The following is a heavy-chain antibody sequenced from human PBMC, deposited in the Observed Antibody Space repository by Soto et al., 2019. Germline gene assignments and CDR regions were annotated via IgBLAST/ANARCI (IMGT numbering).Heavy chain of an antibody. V-gene: IGHV3-21*01. CDR3: ARSPGVGVRGAY. Sequence: VGSLRLSGAGSGFTFSAYNINWVRQAPGKGLEWVSSISTGSWHIYQPDSMKGRFTISRDDAKNSVYLQMNSLRAEDTAVYYCARSPGVGVRGAYWGQGTLVTVPQ. D-gene: IGHD3-16*01. CDR2: ISTGSWHI. CDR1: GFTFSAYN. J-gene: IGHJ4*02.